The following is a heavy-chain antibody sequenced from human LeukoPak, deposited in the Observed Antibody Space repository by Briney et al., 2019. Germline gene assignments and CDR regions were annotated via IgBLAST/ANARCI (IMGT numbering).Heavy chain of an antibody. CDR1: GFTFSSYG. CDR2: ISYDGSNK. CDR3: AKEGGGIVVVVAAQTASNTLDY. V-gene: IGHV3-30*18. Sequence: GGSLRLSCAASGFTFSSYGMHWVRQAPGKGLEWVAVISYDGSNKYYADSVKGRFTISRDNSKNTLYLQMNSLRAEDTAVYYRAKEGGGIVVVVAAQTASNTLDYWGQGTLVTVSS. D-gene: IGHD2-15*01. J-gene: IGHJ4*02.